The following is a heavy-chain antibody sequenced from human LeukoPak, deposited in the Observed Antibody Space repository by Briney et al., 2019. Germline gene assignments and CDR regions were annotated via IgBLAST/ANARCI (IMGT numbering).Heavy chain of an antibody. Sequence: WGSLRLSCAASGFTVSNAWMSWVRQAPGKGLEWVGRIKSKTDGGTTDYAAPVKGRFTISRDDSENTLFLQMISLQGEDTAVYYCTTDAGLAAVNTMGYWGQGTLVNVSS. D-gene: IGHD4-17*01. J-gene: IGHJ4*02. CDR1: GFTVSNAW. CDR2: IKSKTDGGTT. V-gene: IGHV3-15*01. CDR3: TTDAGLAAVNTMGY.